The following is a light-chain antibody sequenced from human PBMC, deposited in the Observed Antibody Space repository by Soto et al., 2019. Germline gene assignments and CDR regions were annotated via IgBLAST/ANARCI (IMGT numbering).Light chain of an antibody. Sequence: EIVMAQSPATLSVSPGEGATLSCRASQSVGSDLGWYQQKPGQAPRLLFYGASTRATGIPARFSGSGSGTEFTLTISRLQSEDFAVSYCQQYNTWPPELTFGGGTEVQIK. V-gene: IGKV3-15*01. CDR1: QSVGSD. CDR3: QQYNTWPPELT. CDR2: GAS. J-gene: IGKJ4*01.